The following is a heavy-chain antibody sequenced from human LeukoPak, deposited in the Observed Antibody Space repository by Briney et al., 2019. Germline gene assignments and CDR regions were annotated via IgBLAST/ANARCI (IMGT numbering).Heavy chain of an antibody. V-gene: IGHV1-18*01. Sequence: ASVKVSCKASGYTFTSYGISWVRQAPGQGLEWMGWISAYNGNTNYAQKLQGRVTMTTDTSTSTAYMELMSLRSDDTAVYYCARASDDILTGCFDYWGQGTLVTVSS. CDR3: ARASDDILTGCFDY. CDR2: ISAYNGNT. J-gene: IGHJ4*02. CDR1: GYTFTSYG. D-gene: IGHD3-9*01.